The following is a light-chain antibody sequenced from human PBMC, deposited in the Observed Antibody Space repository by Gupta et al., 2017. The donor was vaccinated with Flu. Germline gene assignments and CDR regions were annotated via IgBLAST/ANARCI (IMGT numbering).Light chain of an antibody. CDR2: DAS. J-gene: IGKJ5*01. CDR3: QQRITWPIT. V-gene: IGKV3-11*01. CDR1: QSVTTS. Sequence: EIVLTQSPATLSLSPGERATLSCRASQSVTTSLAWYQQKPGQAPRLLIYDASSRATDIPARFRGSGSGTDFTLTISSLEPEDFATYFCQQRITWPITFGQGTRLEIK.